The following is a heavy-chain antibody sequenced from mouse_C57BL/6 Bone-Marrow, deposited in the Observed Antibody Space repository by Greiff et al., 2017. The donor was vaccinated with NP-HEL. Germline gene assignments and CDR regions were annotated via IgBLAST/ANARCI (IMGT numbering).Heavy chain of an antibody. J-gene: IGHJ3*01. CDR3: TTHYYYGSKAWFAY. CDR1: GYTFTSYW. V-gene: IGHV1-5*01. Sequence: EVQVVESGTVLARPGASVKMSCKTSGYTFTSYWMHWVKQRPGQGLEWIGAIYPGNSDTSYNQKFKGKAKLTAVTSASTAYMELSSLTNEDSAVYYCTTHYYYGSKAWFAYWGQGTLVTVSA. D-gene: IGHD1-1*01. CDR2: IYPGNSDT.